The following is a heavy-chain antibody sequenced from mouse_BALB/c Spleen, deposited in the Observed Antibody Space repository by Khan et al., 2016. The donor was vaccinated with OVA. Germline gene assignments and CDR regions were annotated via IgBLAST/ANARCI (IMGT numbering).Heavy chain of an antibody. CDR3: ARAYYGNYREAMDY. D-gene: IGHD2-10*01. J-gene: IGHJ4*01. V-gene: IGHV2-6-7*01. CDR1: GFSLTGYG. Sequence: MQLEESGPGLVAPSQSLSITCTVSGFSLTGYGVNWVRQPPGKGLEWLGMIWGDGSTDYNSALKSRLNLSKDNSKSHVFLKMNSLQTDDTARYYCARAYYGNYREAMDYWGQGTSVTVSS. CDR2: IWGDGST.